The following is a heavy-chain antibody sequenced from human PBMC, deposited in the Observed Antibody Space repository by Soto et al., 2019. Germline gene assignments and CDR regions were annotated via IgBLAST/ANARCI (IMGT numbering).Heavy chain of an antibody. D-gene: IGHD6-13*01. J-gene: IGHJ6*02. CDR2: INHSGST. Sequence: SETLSLTCAVYGGSFSGYYWSWIRQPPGKGLEWIGEINHSGSTNYNPSLKSRVTISVDTSKNQFSLKLSSVTAADTAVYYCARVDIIAADGRLNYGMDVWGQGTTVTVSS. V-gene: IGHV4-34*01. CDR3: ARVDIIAADGRLNYGMDV. CDR1: GGSFSGYY.